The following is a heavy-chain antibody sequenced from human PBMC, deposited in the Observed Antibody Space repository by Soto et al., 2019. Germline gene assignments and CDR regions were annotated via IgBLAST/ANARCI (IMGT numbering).Heavy chain of an antibody. CDR3: ARDLSASLPYGMDV. J-gene: IGHJ6*02. CDR2: VDNGGSVT. CDR1: GSTFSNYW. V-gene: IGHV3-74*01. Sequence: PGGSLRLSCVASGSTFSNYWMHWVRQAPGKGLVWVSRVDNGGSVTVYADSVKGRFTISRHNSKNTLYLQMNSLRAEDTAVYYCARDLSASLPYGMDVWGQGTTVTVSS.